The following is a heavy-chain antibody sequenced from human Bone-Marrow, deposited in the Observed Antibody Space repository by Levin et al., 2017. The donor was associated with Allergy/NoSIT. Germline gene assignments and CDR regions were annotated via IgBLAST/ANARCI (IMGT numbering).Heavy chain of an antibody. Sequence: PSETLSLTCSVSGDSVSSGSYHWSWIRQPPGKGLEWIGYIYYTGSTSYNPSLKSRVNISLDLSKNQFSLELDSVTAADTAVYFCARGSRFNDFWSGQYRDTWGQGTLVAVSS. D-gene: IGHD3-3*01. CDR2: IYYTGST. CDR1: GDSVSSGSYH. CDR3: ARGSRFNDFWSGQYRDT. J-gene: IGHJ4*02. V-gene: IGHV4-61*01.